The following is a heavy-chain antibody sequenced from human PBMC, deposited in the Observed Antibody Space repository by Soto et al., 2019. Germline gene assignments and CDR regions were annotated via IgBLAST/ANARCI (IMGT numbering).Heavy chain of an antibody. D-gene: IGHD6-13*01. Sequence: GGSLRLSCAASGFTFSSYWMSWVRQAPGKGLEWVANIKQDGSEKYYVDSVKGRFTISRDNAKNSLYLQMDSLRGEDTAVYFCARGVAAAVPYFDCWGQGTLVTVSS. J-gene: IGHJ4*02. CDR1: GFTFSSYW. CDR3: ARGVAAAVPYFDC. CDR2: IKQDGSEK. V-gene: IGHV3-7*01.